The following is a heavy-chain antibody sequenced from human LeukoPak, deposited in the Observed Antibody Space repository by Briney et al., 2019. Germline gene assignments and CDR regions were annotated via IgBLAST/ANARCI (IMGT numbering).Heavy chain of an antibody. V-gene: IGHV4-59*01. Sequence: SETLSLTCTVSGGSISSYYWSWIRQPPGKGLEWIGYIYYSGSTNYNPSLKSRVTISVDTSKNQFSLKLSSVTAADTAVYYCARGIGHRLFDYWGQGTLVTVSS. CDR3: ARGIGHRLFDY. D-gene: IGHD3-10*01. CDR2: IYYSGST. J-gene: IGHJ4*02. CDR1: GGSISSYY.